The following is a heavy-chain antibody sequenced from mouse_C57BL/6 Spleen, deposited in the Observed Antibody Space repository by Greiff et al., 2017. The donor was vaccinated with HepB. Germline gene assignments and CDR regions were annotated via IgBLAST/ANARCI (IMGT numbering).Heavy chain of an antibody. V-gene: IGHV7-3*01. J-gene: IGHJ2*01. CDR3: ARLSNYYFDY. Sequence: EVQVVESGGGLVQPGGSLSLSCAASGFTFTDYYMSWVRQPPGKALEWLGFIRNKANGYTTEYSASVKGRFTISRDNSQSILYLQMNALRAEDSATYYCARLSNYYFDYWGQGTTLTVSS. CDR1: GFTFTDYY. CDR2: IRNKANGYTT. D-gene: IGHD2-5*01.